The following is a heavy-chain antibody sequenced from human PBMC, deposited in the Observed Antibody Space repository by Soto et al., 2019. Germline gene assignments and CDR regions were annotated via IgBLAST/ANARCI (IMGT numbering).Heavy chain of an antibody. D-gene: IGHD5-18*01. V-gene: IGHV3-30*18. J-gene: IGHJ6*02. CDR3: AKDLVTWIQLWRDYYGMDV. Sequence: QVQLVESGGGVVQPGRSLKLSCAASGFTFSSYGMHWVRQAPGKGLEWVAVISYDGSNKYYADSVKGRFTISRDNSKNTLYLQMNSLRAEDTAMYYCAKDLVTWIQLWRDYYGMDVWGQGTTVTVSS. CDR1: GFTFSSYG. CDR2: ISYDGSNK.